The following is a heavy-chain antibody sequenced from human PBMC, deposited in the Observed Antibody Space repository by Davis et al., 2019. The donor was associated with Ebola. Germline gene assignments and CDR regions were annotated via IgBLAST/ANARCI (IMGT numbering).Heavy chain of an antibody. CDR2: ISSNGGST. CDR3: ARGQYYDFWSGYYTMSWFDP. J-gene: IGHJ5*02. CDR1: GFTFSSYA. Sequence: GESLKISCAASGFTFSSYAMHWVRQAPGKGLEYVSAISSNGGSTYYADSVKGRFTISRDNSKNTLYLQMGSLRAEDMAVYYCARGQYYDFWSGYYTMSWFDPWGQGTLVTVSS. D-gene: IGHD3-3*01. V-gene: IGHV3-64*02.